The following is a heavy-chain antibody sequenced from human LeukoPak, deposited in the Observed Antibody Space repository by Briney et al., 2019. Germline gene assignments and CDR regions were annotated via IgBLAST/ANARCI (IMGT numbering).Heavy chain of an antibody. Sequence: GESLKISCKGSGYSFTSYWIGWVRQMPGKGLECMGIIYPGDSDTRYSPSFQGQVTISADKSISTAYLQWSSMKASDTAMYYCARHFPSWTSDYGFVDNWGQGTLVTVSS. CDR3: ARHFPSWTSDYGFVDN. D-gene: IGHD4-17*01. CDR1: GYSFTSYW. V-gene: IGHV5-51*01. J-gene: IGHJ4*02. CDR2: IYPGDSDT.